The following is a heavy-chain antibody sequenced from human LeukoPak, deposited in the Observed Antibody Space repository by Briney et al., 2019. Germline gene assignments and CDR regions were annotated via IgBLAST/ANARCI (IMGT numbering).Heavy chain of an antibody. D-gene: IGHD1-26*01. Sequence: SGTLSLTCTVSGGSISGYYWSWIRQPPGKGLEWIGFISYSGCTNYNPSLKSRVTISVDTSKNQFSLKLNSVTAADTAVYYCAGHGGSYTFDYWGQGTLVTVSS. CDR2: ISYSGCT. J-gene: IGHJ4*02. V-gene: IGHV4-59*08. CDR3: AGHGGSYTFDY. CDR1: GGSISGYY.